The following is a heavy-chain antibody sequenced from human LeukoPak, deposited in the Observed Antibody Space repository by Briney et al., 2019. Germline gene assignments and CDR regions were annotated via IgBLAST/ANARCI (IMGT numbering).Heavy chain of an antibody. Sequence: PGGSLRLSCAASGFTFSDYYMSWIRQAPGKGLEWVSYISSSGSTIYYADSVKGRFTISRDNARNSLYLQINTLRVEDTAVYFCARDPGWSQFDCWGQGTLVTVSS. CDR3: ARDPGWSQFDC. V-gene: IGHV3-11*04. CDR1: GFTFSDYY. J-gene: IGHJ4*02. D-gene: IGHD2-8*01. CDR2: ISSSGSTI.